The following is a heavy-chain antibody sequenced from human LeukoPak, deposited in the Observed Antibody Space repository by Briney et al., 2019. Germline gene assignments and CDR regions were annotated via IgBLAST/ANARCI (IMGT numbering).Heavy chain of an antibody. J-gene: IGHJ6*03. CDR1: GFMFSHYW. CDR3: AREGSSRWWDHYMDV. CDR2: IKPDGSTT. V-gene: IGHV3-74*01. Sequence: SGGSLRLSCAASGFMFSHYWIHWVRQVPGKGLVWVSRIKPDGSTTDGADPVKGRFTISRDNAKNTVSLQMSGLRVEDTGVYYCAREGSSRWWDHYMDVWGKGTTVTVSS. D-gene: IGHD6-13*01.